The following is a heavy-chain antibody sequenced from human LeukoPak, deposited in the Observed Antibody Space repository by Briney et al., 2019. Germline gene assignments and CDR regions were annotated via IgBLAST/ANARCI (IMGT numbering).Heavy chain of an antibody. V-gene: IGHV4-34*01. CDR3: ARGRYSSSPYFDY. J-gene: IGHJ4*02. CDR1: GGSFSGYY. CDR2: INHSGST. Sequence: SETLSLTCAVYGGSFSGYYWSWIRQPPGNGLEWIGEINHSGSTNYNPSLKSRVTISVDTSKNQFSLKLSSVTAADTAVYYCARGRYSSSPYFDYWGQGTLVTVSS. D-gene: IGHD6-6*01.